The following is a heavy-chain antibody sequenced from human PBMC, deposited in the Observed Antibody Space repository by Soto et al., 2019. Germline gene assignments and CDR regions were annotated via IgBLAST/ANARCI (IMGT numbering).Heavy chain of an antibody. D-gene: IGHD2-21*02. V-gene: IGHV3-21*01. J-gene: IGHJ4*02. CDR1: GFTFSSYT. CDR2: ISSSYYI. CDR3: ARGDVVVLTATSNFDY. Sequence: EVQLVESGGGLVKPGGSLGLSCAASGFTFSSYTMKWVGQAPGKGREWVASISSSYYIKYEDPVKGRFTISRDNAKNSLYLQMNSLRAEDTAVYYCARGDVVVLTATSNFDYWGQGTLVTVSS.